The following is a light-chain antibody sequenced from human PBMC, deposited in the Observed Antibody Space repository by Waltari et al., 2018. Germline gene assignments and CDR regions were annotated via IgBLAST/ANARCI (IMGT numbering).Light chain of an antibody. V-gene: IGKV1-16*01. J-gene: IGKJ1*01. CDR2: RAS. Sequence: DIQMTQYPSSLSASVGDTVTITCQASQGIGNNLNWYQQKPGKAPKLLIYRASSLQSGIPSRFSGSGSGTDFTLTISSLQPEDFATYYCQQGYSYPRTFGQGAKVEIK. CDR1: QGIGNN. CDR3: QQGYSYPRT.